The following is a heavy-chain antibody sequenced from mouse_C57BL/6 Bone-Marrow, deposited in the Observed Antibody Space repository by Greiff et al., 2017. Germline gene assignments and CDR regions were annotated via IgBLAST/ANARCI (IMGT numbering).Heavy chain of an antibody. J-gene: IGHJ1*03. Sequence: EVQLQQSGGGLVQPGGSLKLSCAASGIDFSRYWMSWVRRAPGKGLEWIGEINPDSSTINYAPSLKDKFIISRDNAKNTLYLQMSKLRSEDTALYYCARPGDYDGYYNWYFDVWGTGTTVTVSS. D-gene: IGHD2-3*01. CDR3: ARPGDYDGYYNWYFDV. CDR2: INPDSSTI. V-gene: IGHV4-1*01. CDR1: GIDFSRYW.